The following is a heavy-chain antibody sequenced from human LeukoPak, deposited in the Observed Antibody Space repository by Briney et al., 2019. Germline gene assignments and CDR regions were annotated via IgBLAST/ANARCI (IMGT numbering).Heavy chain of an antibody. CDR2: IYTSGST. Sequence: TSETLSLTCTVSGDSISNYYWSWIRQPAGKGLEWIGRIYTSGSTNYNPSLKSRVTMSVDTSKNQFSLKLSSVTAADTAVYYCARVSLVRGAPDYYFDYWGQGTLVTVSS. J-gene: IGHJ4*02. CDR1: GDSISNYY. D-gene: IGHD3-10*01. CDR3: ARVSLVRGAPDYYFDY. V-gene: IGHV4-4*07.